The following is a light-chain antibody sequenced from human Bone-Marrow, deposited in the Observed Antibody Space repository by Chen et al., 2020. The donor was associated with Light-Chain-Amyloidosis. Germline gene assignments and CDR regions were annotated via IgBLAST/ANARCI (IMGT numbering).Light chain of an antibody. Sequence: DIQMTQSPSSLSASVGDRVTISCRASQSISRFLNWYQQKPGRAPKLLINTISSLQGGAPSRFSGSGSGTEFTLTSNSLQPEDFATYYCQQSYTTPGTFGQGTRLKTK. CDR1: QSISRF. V-gene: IGKV1-39*01. CDR3: QQSYTTPGT. CDR2: TIS. J-gene: IGKJ5*01.